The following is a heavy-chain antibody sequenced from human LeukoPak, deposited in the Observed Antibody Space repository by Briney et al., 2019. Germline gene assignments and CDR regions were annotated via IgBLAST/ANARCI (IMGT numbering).Heavy chain of an antibody. J-gene: IGHJ5*02. D-gene: IGHD3-22*01. CDR1: GITFSSYA. V-gene: IGHV3-64D*09. CDR3: VKDRGSSGWFDS. Sequence: GGSLRLSCSASGITFSSYAMHWVRQTPGKGLEHVSTISSTGDSTYYADSMKGRFTISRDNSKDTLFLQMSSLRAEDTAVYYCVKDRGSSGWFDSWGQGTLVTVSS. CDR2: ISSTGDST.